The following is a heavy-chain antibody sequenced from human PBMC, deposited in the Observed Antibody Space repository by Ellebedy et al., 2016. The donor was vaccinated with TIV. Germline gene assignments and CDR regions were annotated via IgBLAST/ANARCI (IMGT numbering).Heavy chain of an antibody. D-gene: IGHD3-16*01. CDR1: GGTFSSYA. CDR2: IIPIFGTA. V-gene: IGHV1-69*13. J-gene: IGHJ6*02. CDR3: ASSVDLYIWGSYRSYGMDV. Sequence: SVKVSCXASGGTFSSYAISWVRQAPGQGLEWMGGIIPIFGTANYAQKFQGRVTITADESTSTAYMELSSLRSEDTAVYYCASSVDLYIWGSYRSYGMDVWGQGTTVTVSS.